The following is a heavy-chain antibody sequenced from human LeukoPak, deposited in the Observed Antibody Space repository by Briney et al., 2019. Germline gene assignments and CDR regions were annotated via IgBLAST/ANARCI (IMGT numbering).Heavy chain of an antibody. V-gene: IGHV1-18*01. CDR1: GYTFISYV. CDR2: ISAYNGNT. J-gene: IGHJ4*02. CDR3: ARDQAIVAVGQGY. Sequence: ASVKVSRKASGYTFISYVISCVRQAPGQGLEWMGWISAYNGNTDYAQNLQGRVTMTTDTSTSTAYMELRSLRSDDTAVYYCARDQAIVAVGQGYWGQGTLVTVSS. D-gene: IGHD6-13*01.